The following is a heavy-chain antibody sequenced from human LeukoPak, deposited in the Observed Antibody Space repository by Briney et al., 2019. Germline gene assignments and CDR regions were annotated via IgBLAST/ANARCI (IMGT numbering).Heavy chain of an antibody. Sequence: SVKVSCKASGGTFSSYAISWVRQAPGQGLEWMGGIIPIFGTANYAQRFQGRVTITADKSTSTAYMELSSLRSEDTAVYYCARLSDILTGYYGYWGQGTLVTVSS. CDR3: ARLSDILTGYYGY. V-gene: IGHV1-69*06. D-gene: IGHD3-9*01. CDR1: GGTFSSYA. J-gene: IGHJ4*02. CDR2: IIPIFGTA.